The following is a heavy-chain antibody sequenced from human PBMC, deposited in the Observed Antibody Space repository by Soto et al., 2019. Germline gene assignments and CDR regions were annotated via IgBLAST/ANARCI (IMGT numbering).Heavy chain of an antibody. CDR2: IKKDESKK. J-gene: IGHJ3*02. Sequence: EVQLVESGGGLVQPGESLRLSCAASGFTFSDYWMTWVRQAPGKGLEWVAKIKKDESKKSYLDSVRDRFTISRDNARNSLYLQMDRLIAEDTAMYYCAIDVSPGSGMDYLDAVDMWGQGIMVTVTS. V-gene: IGHV3-7*05. D-gene: IGHD4-17*01. CDR3: AIDVSPGSGMDYLDAVDM. CDR1: GFTFSDYW.